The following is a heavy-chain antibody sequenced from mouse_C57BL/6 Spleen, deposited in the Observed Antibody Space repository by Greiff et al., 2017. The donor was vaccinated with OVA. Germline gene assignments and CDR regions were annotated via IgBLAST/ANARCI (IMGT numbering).Heavy chain of an antibody. CDR2: INPSNGGT. V-gene: IGHV1-53*01. CDR1: GYTFTSSW. CDR3: ARDYNWDGYAMDY. J-gene: IGHJ4*01. D-gene: IGHD4-1*01. Sequence: VQLQQPGTELVKPGASVKLSCKASGYTFTSSWLHWVKQRPGQGLEWIGNINPSNGGTNYNEKFKSKATLTVDKSSSTAYMQLSSLTSEDSAVYYCARDYNWDGYAMDYWGQGTSVTVSS.